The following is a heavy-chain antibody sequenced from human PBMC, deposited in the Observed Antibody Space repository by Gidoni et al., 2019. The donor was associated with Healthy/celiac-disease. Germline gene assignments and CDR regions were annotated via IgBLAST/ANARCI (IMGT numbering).Heavy chain of an antibody. D-gene: IGHD3-22*01. J-gene: IGHJ4*02. CDR2: INPSGGST. Sequence: QVQLVQSGAEVKKPGASVKVSCKASGYTFTSYYMHWVRQAPGQGLEWMGIINPSGGSTSYAQKFQGRVTMTRDTSTSTVYMELSSLRSEDTAVYYCASSRDYYDSSGYPLDFDYWGQGTLVTVSS. V-gene: IGHV1-46*01. CDR1: GYTFTSYY. CDR3: ASSRDYYDSSGYPLDFDY.